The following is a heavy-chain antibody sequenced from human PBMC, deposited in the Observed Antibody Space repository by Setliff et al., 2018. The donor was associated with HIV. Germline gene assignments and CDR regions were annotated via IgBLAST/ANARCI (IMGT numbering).Heavy chain of an antibody. CDR1: GGSISSFNW. CDR2: INHSGST. J-gene: IGHJ5*02. V-gene: IGHV4-4*02. Sequence: SETLSLTCDVSGGSISSFNWWSWVRQSPGKGLEWIGEINHSGSTNYNPSLKSRVTISIDTSKNQFSLKLSSVTAADTAMYYCARGRMATVLIRNWIDPWGQGSLVTVSS. CDR3: ARGRMATVLIRNWIDP. D-gene: IGHD4-4*01.